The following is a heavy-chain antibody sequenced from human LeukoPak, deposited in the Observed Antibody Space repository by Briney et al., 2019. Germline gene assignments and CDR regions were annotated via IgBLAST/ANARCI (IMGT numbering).Heavy chain of an antibody. CDR3: AKAYFGVVIVFDY. CDR1: GFTFSDYY. Sequence: GGSLRLSCAASGFTFSDYYMNWVRQAPGKGLEWVSSISSSSTIYYAESVKGRFTISRDNSKNTLYLQMNSLRAEDTAVYYCAKAYFGVVIVFDYWGQGTLVTVSS. V-gene: IGHV3-69-1*01. D-gene: IGHD3-3*01. J-gene: IGHJ4*02. CDR2: ISSSSTI.